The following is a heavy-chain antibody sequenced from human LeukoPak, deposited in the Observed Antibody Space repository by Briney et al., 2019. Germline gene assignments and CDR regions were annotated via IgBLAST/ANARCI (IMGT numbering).Heavy chain of an antibody. CDR2: IKQDGSEK. CDR1: GLTFSRYW. Sequence: GGSLRLSCAASGLTFSRYWMSWVRQAPGKGLELVANIKQDGSEKYYVDSVQVRFTISRDNAKNSLYLQMNSLRAEDTAVYCCARNQRRLDYWGQGTRVTVSS. CDR3: ARNQRRLDY. D-gene: IGHD1-14*01. J-gene: IGHJ4*02. V-gene: IGHV3-7*01.